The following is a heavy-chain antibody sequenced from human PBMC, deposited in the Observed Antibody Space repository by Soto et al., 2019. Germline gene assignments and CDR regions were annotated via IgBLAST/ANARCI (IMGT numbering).Heavy chain of an antibody. CDR2: IKGDGSET. Sequence: PXGFLRLSCAASGFTFSSYCMHWVRQAPGKGLVWVSRIKGDGSETNYADSVKGRFTISRDNAKNTLYLQLNSLRAEDTAVYYCIRGNSGYGNFDYWGQGTRVTVSS. CDR1: GFTFSSYC. CDR3: IRGNSGYGNFDY. V-gene: IGHV3-74*01. J-gene: IGHJ4*02. D-gene: IGHD5-12*01.